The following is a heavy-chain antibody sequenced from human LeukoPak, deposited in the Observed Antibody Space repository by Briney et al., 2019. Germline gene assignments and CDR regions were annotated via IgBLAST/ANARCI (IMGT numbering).Heavy chain of an antibody. CDR3: AEGIAAAGSFDY. Sequence: GGSLRLFCAASGFTFSSYAMSWVRQAPGKGLEWVSAISGSGGSTYYADSVKGRFTISRDNAKNTLYLQMNSLRAEDTAVYYCAEGIAAAGSFDYWGQGTLVTVSS. J-gene: IGHJ4*02. CDR2: ISGSGGST. CDR1: GFTFSSYA. V-gene: IGHV3-23*01. D-gene: IGHD6-13*01.